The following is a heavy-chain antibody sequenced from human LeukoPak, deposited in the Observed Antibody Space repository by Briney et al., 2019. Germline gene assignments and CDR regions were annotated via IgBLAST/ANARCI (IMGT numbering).Heavy chain of an antibody. CDR1: GGSFSGYY. CDR2: INHSGST. J-gene: IGHJ4*02. CDR3: ARGFRRSYSHTYYYDSSGYAHFDY. V-gene: IGHV4-34*01. D-gene: IGHD3-22*01. Sequence: PSETLSLTCAVYGGSFSGYYWSWIRRPPGKGLEWIGEINHSGSTDYNPSLKSRVTISVDTSKNQFSLKLSSVTAADTAVYYCARGFRRSYSHTYYYDSSGYAHFDYWGQGTLVTVSS.